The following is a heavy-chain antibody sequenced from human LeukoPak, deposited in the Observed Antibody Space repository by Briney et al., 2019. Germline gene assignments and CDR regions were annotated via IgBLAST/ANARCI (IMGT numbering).Heavy chain of an antibody. CDR3: ARDRVRGNSNPFFDY. Sequence: GGSLRLSCAASGFTVSSNYMSWVRQAPGKGLEWVSVIYSGGSTYYADSVKGRFTISRDNSKNTLYLQMNSLRAEDTAVYYCARDRVRGNSNPFFDYWGQGTLVTVSS. D-gene: IGHD4-11*01. CDR1: GFTVSSNY. J-gene: IGHJ4*02. V-gene: IGHV3-53*01. CDR2: IYSGGST.